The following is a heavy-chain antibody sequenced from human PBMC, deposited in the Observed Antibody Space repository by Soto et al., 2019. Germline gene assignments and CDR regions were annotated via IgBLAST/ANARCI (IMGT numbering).Heavy chain of an antibody. Sequence: ASVKVSCKASGYTFTSYYMHWVRQAPGQGLEWMGIINPSGGSTSYAQKFQGRVTMTRDTSTSTVYMELSSLRSEDTAVYYCARDRKSLRYFDWLPTNYYYYGMDVWGQGTTVTV. V-gene: IGHV1-46*01. CDR3: ARDRKSLRYFDWLPTNYYYYGMDV. D-gene: IGHD3-9*01. J-gene: IGHJ6*02. CDR1: GYTFTSYY. CDR2: INPSGGST.